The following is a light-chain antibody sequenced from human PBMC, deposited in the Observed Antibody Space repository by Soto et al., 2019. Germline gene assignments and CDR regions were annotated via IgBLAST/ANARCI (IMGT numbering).Light chain of an antibody. V-gene: IGKV3-20*01. CDR3: QQYGSSAIT. CDR2: GAS. J-gene: IGKJ5*01. CDR1: QSVSSSY. Sequence: EIVLTQSPGTLALSPGERATLSCRASQSVSSSYLAWYQQKPGQAPRLLIYGASSRATGIPDRFSGSGSGTDFILIISRLEPEDFAVYYCQQYGSSAITCGQGTRLEIK.